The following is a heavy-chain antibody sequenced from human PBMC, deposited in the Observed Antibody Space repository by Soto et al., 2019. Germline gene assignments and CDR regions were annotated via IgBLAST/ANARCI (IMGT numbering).Heavy chain of an antibody. Sequence: SVKVSCKASGFTFTSSAVQWVRQARGQRLEWIGWIVVGSGNTNYAQKFQGRVTMTRDTSTSTVYMELSSLRSEDTAVYYCAREPPIPEHDAFDIWGQGTIVTVSS. CDR1: GFTFTSSA. V-gene: IGHV1-58*01. CDR3: AREPPIPEHDAFDI. J-gene: IGHJ3*02. CDR2: IVVGSGNT.